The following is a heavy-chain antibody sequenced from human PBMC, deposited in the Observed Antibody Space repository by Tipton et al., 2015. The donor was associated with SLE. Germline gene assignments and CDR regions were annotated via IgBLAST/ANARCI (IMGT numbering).Heavy chain of an antibody. CDR1: GGSISSGGYY. J-gene: IGHJ4*02. V-gene: IGHV4-39*07. D-gene: IGHD5-12*01. CDR3: ARLISAYDCNFDY. Sequence: LSLTCTVSGGSISSGGYYWTWIRQPPGKGLEWIGSFYYGKSTFYNPSLKSRVSISVDTSTNRLFLNLISVTAADTALYYCARLISAYDCNFDYWGQGTLVTVSS. CDR2: FYYGKST.